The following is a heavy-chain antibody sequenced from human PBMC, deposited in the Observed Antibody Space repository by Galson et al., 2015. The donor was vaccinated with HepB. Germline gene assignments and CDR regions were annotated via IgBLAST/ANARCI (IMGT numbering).Heavy chain of an antibody. CDR3: ARGGKLSYDAFDI. J-gene: IGHJ3*02. D-gene: IGHD2/OR15-2a*01. CDR1: GGTFSSYT. CDR2: IIPILGIA. Sequence: SVKVSCKASGGTFSSYTISWVRQAPGQGLEWMGRIIPILGIANYAQKFQGRVTITADKSTSTAYMELSSLRSEDTAVYYCARGGKLSYDAFDIWGQGTMVTVSS. V-gene: IGHV1-69*02.